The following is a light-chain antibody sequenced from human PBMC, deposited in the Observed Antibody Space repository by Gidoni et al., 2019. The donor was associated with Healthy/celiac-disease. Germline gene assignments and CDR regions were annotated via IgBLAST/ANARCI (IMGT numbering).Light chain of an antibody. J-gene: IGKJ1*01. CDR1: SVNSN. CDR2: GAS. Sequence: EIVMTQSPATLSVSPGERATQSVNSNLAWYQQKPGQAPRRLIYGASTSATGIPARFSGSGSGTEFTLTISSLQSEDFAVYYCQQYNNWPPVTFGQGTKVEIK. V-gene: IGKV3-15*01. CDR3: QQYNNWPPVT.